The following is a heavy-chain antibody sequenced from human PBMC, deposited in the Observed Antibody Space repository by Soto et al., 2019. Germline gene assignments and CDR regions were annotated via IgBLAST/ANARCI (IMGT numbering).Heavy chain of an antibody. V-gene: IGHV1-69*02. CDR1: GGTFSSYT. J-gene: IGHJ5*02. D-gene: IGHD3-22*01. CDR3: ARTYYYDSSGYYRLDP. CDR2: IIPILGIA. Sequence: ASVKVSCKASGGTFSSYTISWVRQAPGQGLEWMGRIIPILGIANYAQKLQGRVTITADKSTSRAYMELSSLRSEDTAVYYCARTYYYDSSGYYRLDPWGQGTLVTVSS.